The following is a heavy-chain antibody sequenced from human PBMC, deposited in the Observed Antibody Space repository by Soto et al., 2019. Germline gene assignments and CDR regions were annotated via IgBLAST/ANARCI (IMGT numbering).Heavy chain of an antibody. Sequence: GGSRRPSCAPSGFTLSSYAMSWVRQAPGKWLEWVSSMSGSGVSTYYEDSVKGGFTISRKNSKNTLYLQMKSMRAEDTAVYYGAKDGGGYYDFWSGYSTEGYYYGMDVWGQGPTVTV. CDR2: MSGSGVST. CDR1: GFTLSSYA. V-gene: IGHV3-23*01. J-gene: IGHJ6*02. D-gene: IGHD3-3*01. CDR3: AKDGGGYYDFWSGYSTEGYYYGMDV.